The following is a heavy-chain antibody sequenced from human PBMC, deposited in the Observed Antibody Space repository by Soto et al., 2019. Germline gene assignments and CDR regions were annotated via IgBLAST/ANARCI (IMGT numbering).Heavy chain of an antibody. D-gene: IGHD2-21*02. V-gene: IGHV4-59*01. CDR3: ARDLWGYCGTDCYPLDV. Sequence: SETLSLTCTVSGGSISTCYWSWIRQPPGKGLEWIGYIYYSETTKYNPSLKSRVTVSVDTSKNQFALKLNSVTAADTAVYYCARDLWGYCGTDCYPLDVWGQGTTVT. J-gene: IGHJ6*02. CDR1: GGSISTCY. CDR2: IYYSETT.